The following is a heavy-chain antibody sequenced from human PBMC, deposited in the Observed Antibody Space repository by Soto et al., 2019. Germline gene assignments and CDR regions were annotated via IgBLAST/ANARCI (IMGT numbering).Heavy chain of an antibody. CDR3: SRGASGYGNFGY. CDR2: INSDGSSI. D-gene: IGHD3-22*01. V-gene: IGHV3-74*01. J-gene: IGHJ4*02. Sequence: EVQLVESGGGLVQPGGSLRLSCVASGFTFSTWMHWVRQAPGKGLVWVSRINSDGSSITYADSVKGRFIISRDNAKNTLYLQRSILTGEDTAVYSGSRGASGYGNFGYWGQGVLVTVSS. CDR1: GFTFSTW.